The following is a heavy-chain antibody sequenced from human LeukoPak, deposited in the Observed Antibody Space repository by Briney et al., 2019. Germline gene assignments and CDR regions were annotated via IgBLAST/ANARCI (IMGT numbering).Heavy chain of an antibody. Sequence: GASVKVSCKASGGTFSSYAISWVRQAPGQGLEWMGGIIPIFGTANYAQKFQGRVTITTDESTSTAYMELSSLRSEDTAVYYCARGLITIFGVVISYFDYWGQGTLVTVSS. V-gene: IGHV1-69*05. CDR3: ARGLITIFGVVISYFDY. CDR1: GGTFSSYA. CDR2: IIPIFGTA. D-gene: IGHD3-3*01. J-gene: IGHJ4*02.